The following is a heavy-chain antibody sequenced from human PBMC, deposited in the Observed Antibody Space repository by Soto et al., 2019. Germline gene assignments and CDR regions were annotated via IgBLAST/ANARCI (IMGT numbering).Heavy chain of an antibody. CDR1: GFTFSNAW. CDR2: IKSKTDGGTT. D-gene: IGHD3-22*01. CDR3: TTYFDYYDSSGYYY. Sequence: XGSLRLSCSASGFTFSNAWMSWVRQAPGKGLDWVGRIKSKTDGGTTDYAAPVKGRFTISRDDSKNTLYLQMNSLKTEDTAVYYCTTYFDYYDSSGYYYWGQGTLVTVSS. V-gene: IGHV3-15*01. J-gene: IGHJ4*02.